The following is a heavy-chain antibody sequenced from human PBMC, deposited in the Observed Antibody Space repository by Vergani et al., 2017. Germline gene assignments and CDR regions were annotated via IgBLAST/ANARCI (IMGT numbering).Heavy chain of an antibody. CDR3: ARHTTFTDS. V-gene: IGHV5-51*01. Sequence: EVELVQSGPEMRKPGESLKISCKGSEYSFGNYWIGCVRQMPGKGLDWMGIIYPADSDTRYSPSFQGQVTISADKSISTAFLQWGSLKASDTALYYCARHTTFTDSWGQGTLVTVSS. D-gene: IGHD2/OR15-2a*01. CDR1: EYSFGNYW. J-gene: IGHJ4*02. CDR2: IYPADSDT.